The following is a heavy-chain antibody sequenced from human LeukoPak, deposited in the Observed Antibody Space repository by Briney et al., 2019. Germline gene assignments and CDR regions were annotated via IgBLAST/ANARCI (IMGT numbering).Heavy chain of an antibody. CDR1: GFTFTDYY. D-gene: IGHD1-26*01. CDR2: ISPTGSRI. V-gene: IGHV3-11*04. J-gene: IGHJ4*02. CDR3: ATDKAGGMGAMDY. Sequence: GGSLRLSCAASGFTFTDYYMSWIRQAPGKGLEWISYISPTGSRIYYTDSVKGRFTISRDNAKKSLILQMNSLRAEDTAVYYCATDKAGGMGAMDYWGQGTLVTVSS.